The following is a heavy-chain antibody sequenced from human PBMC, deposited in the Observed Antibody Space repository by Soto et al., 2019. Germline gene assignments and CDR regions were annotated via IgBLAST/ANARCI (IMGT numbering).Heavy chain of an antibody. CDR2: ISAYNGNT. CDR3: ARIDCSGGSCWGMDV. J-gene: IGHJ6*02. CDR1: GYTFTTYG. V-gene: IGHV1-18*01. Sequence: QAQLVQSGAEVKKPGASVKVSCKASGYTFTTYGISWVRQAPGQGLEWMGWISAYNGNTNYAQKLQGRVTVTTDISTSTAYMELRSLRSDDTAVYYCARIDCSGGSCWGMDVWGQGTTVTVSS. D-gene: IGHD2-15*01.